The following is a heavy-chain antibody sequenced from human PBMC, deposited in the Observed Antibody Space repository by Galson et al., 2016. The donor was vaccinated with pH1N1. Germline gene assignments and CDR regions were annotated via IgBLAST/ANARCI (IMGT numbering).Heavy chain of an antibody. CDR3: ARTGAPWDSYYYYAMDV. V-gene: IGHV3-7*03. D-gene: IGHD1-26*01. CDR1: GFTFSSYW. J-gene: IGHJ6*02. CDR2: IKQDGSEK. Sequence: LRLSCAASGFTFSSYWMSWVRQAPGKGLEWVANIKQDGSEKYYVDSVKGRFTISRDDAKNSLYLQMNSLRAEDTAVYYCARTGAPWDSYYYYAMDVWGQGTTVTVSS.